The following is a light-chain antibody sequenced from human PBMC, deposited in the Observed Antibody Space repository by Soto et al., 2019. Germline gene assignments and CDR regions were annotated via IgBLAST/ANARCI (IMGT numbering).Light chain of an antibody. CDR1: SSDVGDYNF. CDR3: SSYTSTSTLVV. CDR2: DVS. V-gene: IGLV2-14*01. J-gene: IGLJ2*01. Sequence: QSALTQPASVSGSPGQSITISCTGTSSDVGDYNFVSWLQQHPGKAPKVVIYDVSDRPSGVSNRFSGSKSGNTASLTISGLQAEDEADYYCSSYTSTSTLVVFGGGTKVTVL.